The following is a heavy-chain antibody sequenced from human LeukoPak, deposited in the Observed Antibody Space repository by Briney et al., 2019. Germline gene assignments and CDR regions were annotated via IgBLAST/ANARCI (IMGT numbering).Heavy chain of an antibody. V-gene: IGHV1-2*02. CDR2: INPNSGGT. CDR3: ARGVAMIVVVINVAFDI. Sequence: ASVKVSCKASGYTFTGYYMHWVRQAPGQGLEWMGWINPNSGGTNYAQKFQGRVTMTRDTSISIAYMELSRLRSDDTAVYYCARGVAMIVVVINVAFDIWGQGTMVTVSS. D-gene: IGHD3-22*01. J-gene: IGHJ3*02. CDR1: GYTFTGYY.